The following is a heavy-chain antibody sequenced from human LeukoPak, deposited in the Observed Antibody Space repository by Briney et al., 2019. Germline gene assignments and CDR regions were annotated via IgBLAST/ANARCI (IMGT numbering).Heavy chain of an antibody. CDR2: IYSGGST. J-gene: IGHJ1*01. CDR1: GFTVSSNY. CDR3: ARDGVGYCSSTSCYVAH. Sequence: PGGSLRLSCAASGFTVSSNYMSWVRQAPGKGLEWVSVIYSGGSTYYADSVKGRFTISRDNAKNSLYLQMNSLRAEDTAVYYCARDGVGYCSSTSCYVAHWGQGTLVTVSS. D-gene: IGHD2-2*01. V-gene: IGHV3-53*01.